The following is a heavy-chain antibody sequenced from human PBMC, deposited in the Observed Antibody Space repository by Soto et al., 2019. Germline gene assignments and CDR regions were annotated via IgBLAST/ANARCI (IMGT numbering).Heavy chain of an antibody. CDR1: GFTFSSYS. Sequence: GVSLRLSCAASGFTFSSYSMNWVRQAPGKGLEWVSSISSSSSYIYYADSVKGRFTISRDNAKNSLYLQMNSLRAEDTAVYYCARDRRIAAAGTGRGGYYYYYGMDVWGQGTTVTVSS. J-gene: IGHJ6*02. CDR3: ARDRRIAAAGTGRGGYYYYYGMDV. D-gene: IGHD6-13*01. CDR2: ISSSSSYI. V-gene: IGHV3-21*01.